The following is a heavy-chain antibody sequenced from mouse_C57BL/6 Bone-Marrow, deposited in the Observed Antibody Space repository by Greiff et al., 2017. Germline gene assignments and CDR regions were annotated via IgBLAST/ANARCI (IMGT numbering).Heavy chain of an antibody. CDR2: IDPSDSYT. Sequence: QVQLQQPGAELVKPGASVKLSCKASGYTFTSYWMQWVKQRPGQGLEWIGEIDPSDSYTNYTQKFKGQATLTVDTSSSTAYMQLSSLTSEDSAVXYWARRGYDSYWGQGTLVTVSA. CDR3: ARRGYDSY. CDR1: GYTFTSYW. V-gene: IGHV1-50*01. D-gene: IGHD2-4*01. J-gene: IGHJ3*01.